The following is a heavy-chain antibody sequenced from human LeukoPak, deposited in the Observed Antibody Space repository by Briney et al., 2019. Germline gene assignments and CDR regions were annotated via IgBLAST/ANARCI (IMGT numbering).Heavy chain of an antibody. V-gene: IGHV3-7*01. CDR3: VSEWYCSGDSCYRRDY. CDR2: IKQDGSEK. D-gene: IGHD2-15*01. J-gene: IGHJ4*02. CDR1: GFTFSSYW. Sequence: PGGSLRLSCAASGFTFSSYWMSWVRQAPGKGLEWVANIKQDGSEKYYVDSVKGRFAISRDNAKNSLYLQMNSLRAEDTAVYYCVSEWYCSGDSCYRRDYWGQGTLVTVSS.